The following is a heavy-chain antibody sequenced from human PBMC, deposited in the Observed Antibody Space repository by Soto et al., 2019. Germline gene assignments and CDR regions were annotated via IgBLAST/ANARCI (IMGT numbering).Heavy chain of an antibody. D-gene: IGHD2-15*01. CDR2: IYYSGST. V-gene: IGHV4-39*01. CDR1: GGSISSSSYY. CDR3: ASPVVAATPHDAFDI. Sequence: QLQLQESGPGLVKPSETLSLTGTVSGGSISSSSYYWAWIRQPPAKGLEWIGSIYYSGSTYYNPSLKSRVTISVDTSKNQFSLKLSSVTAADTAVYYCASPVVAATPHDAFDIWGQGTMVTVSS. J-gene: IGHJ3*02.